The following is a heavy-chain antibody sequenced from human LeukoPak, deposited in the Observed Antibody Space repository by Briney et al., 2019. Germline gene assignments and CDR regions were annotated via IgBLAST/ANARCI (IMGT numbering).Heavy chain of an antibody. J-gene: IGHJ4*02. V-gene: IGHV5-51*01. CDR3: ARHRPYSSSRPYYFDY. D-gene: IGHD6-13*01. Sequence: GGSFEFPWQGPGSPFASLWSGWAAQLPGKGLEGMGTNYGADSDTKYSPSVQGQVTISADKSINTAYLQWSSLKASDTAMYYCARHRPYSSSRPYYFDYWGQGTLVTVSS. CDR2: NYGADSDT. CDR1: GSPFASLW.